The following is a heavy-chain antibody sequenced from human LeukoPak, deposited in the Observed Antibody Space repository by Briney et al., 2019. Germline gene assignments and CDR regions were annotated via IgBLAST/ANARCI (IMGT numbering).Heavy chain of an antibody. CDR2: IIPILGIA. CDR3: ARDPYYYDSSGYYAEPDRSYFDY. Sequence: ASVKVSCKASGGTFSSYAISWVRQAPGQGLEWMGRIIPILGIANYAQKFQGRVTITADKSTSTAYMELSSLRSEDTAVYYCARDPYYYDSSGYYAEPDRSYFDYWGQGTLVTVSS. J-gene: IGHJ4*02. CDR1: GGTFSSYA. D-gene: IGHD3-22*01. V-gene: IGHV1-69*04.